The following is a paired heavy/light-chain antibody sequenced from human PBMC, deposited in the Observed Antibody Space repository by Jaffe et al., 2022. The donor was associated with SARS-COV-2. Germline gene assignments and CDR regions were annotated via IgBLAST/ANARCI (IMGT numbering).Light chain of an antibody. V-gene: IGKV3-11*01. CDR3: QQRYDWPLT. J-gene: IGKJ4*01. Sequence: EIVLTQSPATLSLSPGERATLSCRASQSISTYLAWYQQKPGQAPRLLIYDASDRATGIPARFSGSGSGTDFALTISSLEPEDFAVYHCQQRYDWPLTFGGGTKVEIK. CDR1: QSISTY. CDR2: DAS.
Heavy chain of an antibody. D-gene: IGHD6-6*01. Sequence: EVQLVQSGAEAKKPGESLRISCKGSGYSFNTYWIAWVRQMPGKGLEWMGIIYPGDSDTRYSPSFQGQVTISADKSISTAYLQWNSLKASDTAMYYCARKRVPGSSSSGNWFDPWGQGTLVTVSS. J-gene: IGHJ5*02. CDR1: GYSFNTYW. CDR2: IYPGDSDT. CDR3: ARKRVPGSSSSGNWFDP. V-gene: IGHV5-51*01.